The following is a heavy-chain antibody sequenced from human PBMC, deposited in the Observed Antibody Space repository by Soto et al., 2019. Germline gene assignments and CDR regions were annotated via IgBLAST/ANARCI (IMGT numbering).Heavy chain of an antibody. Sequence: PSETLSLTCTVSGGSISSYYWSWIRQPPGKGLEWIGYIYYSGSTNYNPSLKSRVTISVDRSKNQFSLKLSSVTAADTAVYYCARDPSLAGATKKNAFDVWGQGTMVTVSS. V-gene: IGHV4-59*12. CDR3: ARDPSLAGATKKNAFDV. CDR1: GGSISSYY. J-gene: IGHJ3*01. CDR2: IYYSGST. D-gene: IGHD1-26*01.